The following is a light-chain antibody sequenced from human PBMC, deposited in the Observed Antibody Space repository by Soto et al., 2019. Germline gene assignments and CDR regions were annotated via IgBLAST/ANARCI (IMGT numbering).Light chain of an antibody. CDR3: SAWDDNIYGPV. J-gene: IGLJ2*01. CDR2: RDN. V-gene: IGLV1-44*01. CDR1: SSDIGSNP. Sequence: QSVLTQPPSASGTPGQRVAISCSGGSSDIGSNPVNWYLLLPGAAPKLLIYRDNQRPSGVPDRFSGSKSGTSASLTISGLQSEDEADYFCSAWDDNIYGPVFGGGTKLTVL.